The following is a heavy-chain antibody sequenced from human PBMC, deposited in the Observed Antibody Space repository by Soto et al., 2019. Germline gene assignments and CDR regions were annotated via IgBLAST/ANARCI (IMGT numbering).Heavy chain of an antibody. CDR1: GLIFSNYA. CDR3: ARARLWFGELSSGCFDP. D-gene: IGHD3-10*01. J-gene: IGHJ5*02. V-gene: IGHV3-30-3*01. CDR2: ISNDGSTK. Sequence: QVLVVESGGGVVQPGRSLRLSCAASGLIFSNYAIHWVRQAPGKGLEWVAVISNDGSTKYFADCVKGRFTISRDNSKNTLYLQMNSLRPEDTAVYYCARARLWFGELSSGCFDPWGQGTLVTVSS.